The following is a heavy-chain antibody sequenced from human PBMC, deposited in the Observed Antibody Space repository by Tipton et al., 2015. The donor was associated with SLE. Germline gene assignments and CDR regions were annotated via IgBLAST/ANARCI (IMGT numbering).Heavy chain of an antibody. D-gene: IGHD1-26*01. CDR2: IHQSGST. J-gene: IGHJ3*02. V-gene: IGHV4-38-2*02. CDR3: ARVYSGSYYKGFDI. Sequence: PGLVKPSETLSLTCSVSGYSISSGFYWAWIRQPPGKGLEWIGSIHQSGSTFYSSSLKSRVTISVDTSRIQFSLNLSSATAADTAVYYCARVYSGSYYKGFDIWGQGTMVTVSS. CDR1: GYSISSGFY.